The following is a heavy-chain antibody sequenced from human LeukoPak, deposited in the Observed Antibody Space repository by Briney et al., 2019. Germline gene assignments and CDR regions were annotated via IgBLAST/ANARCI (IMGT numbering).Heavy chain of an antibody. V-gene: IGHV3-11*01. CDR3: ARAHYCSSTSCYAELGFDP. Sequence: GGSLTLSCAASGFTFSDYYMSWIRQAPGKGLEWVSYISSSGSTIYYADSVKGRFTISRDNAKNSLYLQMNRLRAEDTAVYYCARAHYCSSTSCYAELGFDPWGQGTLVTVSS. CDR1: GFTFSDYY. D-gene: IGHD2-2*01. J-gene: IGHJ5*02. CDR2: ISSSGSTI.